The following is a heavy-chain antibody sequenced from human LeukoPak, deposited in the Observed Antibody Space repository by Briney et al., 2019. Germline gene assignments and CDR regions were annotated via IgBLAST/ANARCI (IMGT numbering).Heavy chain of an antibody. CDR3: ARGYRRSSDHYYYYYYMDV. Sequence: ASVKVSCKASGGTFSRYAISWVRQAPGQGPEWMGGIIPIFGTANYAQKFQGRVTITTDESTSTAYMELSSLRSEDTAVYYCARGYRRSSDHYYYYYYMDVWGKGTTVTVSS. V-gene: IGHV1-69*05. D-gene: IGHD6-6*01. CDR2: IIPIFGTA. CDR1: GGTFSRYA. J-gene: IGHJ6*03.